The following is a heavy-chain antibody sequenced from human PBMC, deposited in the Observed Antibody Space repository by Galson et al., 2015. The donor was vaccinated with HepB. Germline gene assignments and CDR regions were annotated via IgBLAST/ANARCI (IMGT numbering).Heavy chain of an antibody. J-gene: IGHJ6*02. Sequence: SLRLSCAASGFTFSSYSMNWVRQAPGKGLEWVSYISGSSSSIYYADSVKGRFAISRDNAKKSLSLQMNSLRAEDTAVHYCARDVGDFYYYGMDVWGQGTTVTVSS. CDR3: ARDVGDFYYYGMDV. D-gene: IGHD1-26*01. CDR2: ISGSSSSI. V-gene: IGHV3-48*04. CDR1: GFTFSSYS.